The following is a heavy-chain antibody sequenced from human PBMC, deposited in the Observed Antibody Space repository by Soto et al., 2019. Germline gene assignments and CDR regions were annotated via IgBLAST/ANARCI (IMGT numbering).Heavy chain of an antibody. Sequence: QVQLVQSGAEVKKPGFSVKVSCKASGGTFSSYAISWVRQAPGQGLEWMGGIIPIFGTANYAQKFQGRVTITADESTSTAYMELSSLRSEDTAVYYCAGEKAAAGKKLYYFDYWGQGTLVTVSS. V-gene: IGHV1-69*01. CDR2: IIPIFGTA. J-gene: IGHJ4*02. CDR1: GGTFSSYA. D-gene: IGHD6-13*01. CDR3: AGEKAAAGKKLYYFDY.